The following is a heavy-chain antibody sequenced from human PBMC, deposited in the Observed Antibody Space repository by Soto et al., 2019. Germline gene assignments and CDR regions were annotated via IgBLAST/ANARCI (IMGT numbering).Heavy chain of an antibody. Sequence: SVTLSLTCAVPGGSISSGGYSWSWIRQPPGKGLEWIGYIYYGSTYYNPSLKSRVTISVDRSKNQFSLKLSSVTAADTAVYYCARTPDIWGQGTMVT. CDR2: IYYGST. V-gene: IGHV4-30-2*01. J-gene: IGHJ3*02. CDR1: GGSISSGGYS. CDR3: ARTPDI.